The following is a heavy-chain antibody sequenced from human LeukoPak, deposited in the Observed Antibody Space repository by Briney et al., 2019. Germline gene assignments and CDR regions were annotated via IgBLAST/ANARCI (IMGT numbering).Heavy chain of an antibody. CDR1: GFIFSKYW. CDR3: AKDVGATAAEYFQH. Sequence: GGSLRLSCAASGFIFSKYWMIWVRQAPGKGLEWVANIKEDGSEKYYVDSVKGRFTISRDNAKNSLYVQMNNLRAEDTAVYYCAKDVGATAAEYFQHWGQGTLVTVSS. CDR2: IKEDGSEK. D-gene: IGHD1-26*01. V-gene: IGHV3-7*04. J-gene: IGHJ1*01.